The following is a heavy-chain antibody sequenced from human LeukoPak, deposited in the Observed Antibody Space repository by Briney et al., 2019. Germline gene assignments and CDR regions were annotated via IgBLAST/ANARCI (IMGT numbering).Heavy chain of an antibody. J-gene: IGHJ4*02. V-gene: IGHV4-59*01. CDR2: IYYSGST. CDR3: ARDVLRFGELFTPD. Sequence: SETLSLTCTASGGSISSYYWSWIRQPPGKGLEWIGYIYYSGSTNYNPSLKSRVTISVDTSKNQFSLKLSSVTAADTAVYYCARDVLRFGELFTPDWGQGTLVTVSS. D-gene: IGHD3-10*01. CDR1: GGSISSYY.